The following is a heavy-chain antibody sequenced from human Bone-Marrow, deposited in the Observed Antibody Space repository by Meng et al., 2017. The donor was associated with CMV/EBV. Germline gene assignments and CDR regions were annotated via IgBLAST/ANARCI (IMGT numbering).Heavy chain of an antibody. CDR1: GGSISSSSYY. Sequence: SETLSLTCTVSGGSISSSSYYWGWIRRPPGKGLEWIGSIYYSGSTYYNPSLKSRVTISVDTSKNQFSLNLYSVTAADTAVYYCAREQWELLGAFDFWGQGILVTVSS. J-gene: IGHJ4*02. V-gene: IGHV4-39*07. D-gene: IGHD1-26*01. CDR2: IYYSGST. CDR3: AREQWELLGAFDF.